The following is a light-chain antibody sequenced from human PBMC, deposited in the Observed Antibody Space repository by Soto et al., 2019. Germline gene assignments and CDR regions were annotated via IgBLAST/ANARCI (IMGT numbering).Light chain of an antibody. J-gene: IGLJ2*01. CDR2: RNN. CDR1: SSKFGADFD. CDR3: QSFDGTLSDVV. V-gene: IGLV1-40*01. Sequence: QPVLTQPPSVSGAPGQRVTIPCTESSSKFGADFDVHWYQQLPGTAPKLLIYRNNNRASGVPDRFSGSRSGTSASLAITGLQAEDEADYYCQSFDGTLSDVVFGGGTKLTVL.